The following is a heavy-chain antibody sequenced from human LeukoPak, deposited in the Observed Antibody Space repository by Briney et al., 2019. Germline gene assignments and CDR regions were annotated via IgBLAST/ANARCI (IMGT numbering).Heavy chain of an antibody. CDR3: ARDLKTMFRVFDI. J-gene: IGHJ3*02. CDR1: GFTFSDYY. Sequence: PGGSLRLSCAASGFTFSDYYMSWIRQAPGKGLEWVSYISSSGSTIYYADSVKGRFTISRDNAKNSLYLQMNSLRAEDTAVYYCARDLKTMFRVFDIWGQGTMVTVSS. V-gene: IGHV3-11*01. D-gene: IGHD3-10*01. CDR2: ISSSGSTI.